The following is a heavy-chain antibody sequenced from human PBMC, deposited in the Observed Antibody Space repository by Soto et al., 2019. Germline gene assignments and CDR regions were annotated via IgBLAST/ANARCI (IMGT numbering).Heavy chain of an antibody. CDR2: INPNSGGT. J-gene: IGHJ6*02. V-gene: IGHV1-2*04. CDR1: GYTFTGYY. D-gene: IGHD5-18*01. Sequence: ASVKVSCKASGYTFTGYYMHWVRQAPGQGLEWMGWINPNSGGTNYAQKFQGWVTMTRDTSISTAYMELSRLRSDDTAVYYCARGYSPKHIYYYYGMDVWGQRTTVTFCS. CDR3: ARGYSPKHIYYYYGMDV.